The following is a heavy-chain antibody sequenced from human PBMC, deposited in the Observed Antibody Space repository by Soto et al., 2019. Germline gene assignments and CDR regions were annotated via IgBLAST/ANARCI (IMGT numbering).Heavy chain of an antibody. CDR2: IIPILGIA. CDR3: ASALSRRWFGELFPYNWFDP. Sequence: ASVKVSCKASGGTFSSYAISWVRQAPGQGLEWMGGIIPILGIANYAQKFQGRVTITADKSTSTAYMELSSLRSEDTAVYYCASALSRRWFGELFPYNWFDPWGQGTLVTVSS. CDR1: GGTFSSYA. D-gene: IGHD3-10*01. J-gene: IGHJ5*02. V-gene: IGHV1-69*10.